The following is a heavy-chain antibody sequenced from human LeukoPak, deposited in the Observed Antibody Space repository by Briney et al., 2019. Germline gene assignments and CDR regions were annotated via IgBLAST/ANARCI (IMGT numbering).Heavy chain of an antibody. Sequence: SETLSLTCAVSGSSVSSGYHWGWIRQPPGKGLEWIVSVYQSGKTYHSPSLKGRVTLSIDTSTNQFSLRLTDLTAADTAVYYCGREWGGGGHAADSWGQGMMVIVSS. CDR2: VYQSGKT. V-gene: IGHV4-38-2*02. J-gene: IGHJ4*02. CDR3: GREWGGGGHAADS. D-gene: IGHD5-12*01. CDR1: GSSVSSGYH.